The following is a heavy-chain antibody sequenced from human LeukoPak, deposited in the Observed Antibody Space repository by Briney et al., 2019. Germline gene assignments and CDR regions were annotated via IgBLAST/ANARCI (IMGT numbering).Heavy chain of an antibody. CDR3: AKSAARLVSDYYYYMDV. J-gene: IGHJ6*03. Sequence: TGGSLRLSCAASGFTFDDYTMHWVRQAPGKGLEWVSFISWDGVSTYYADSVKGRFTISRDNSKNSLYLQINSLRSEDTALYYCAKSAARLVSDYYYYMDVWGKGTTVTVSS. CDR1: GFTFDDYT. CDR2: ISWDGVST. D-gene: IGHD6-6*01. V-gene: IGHV3-43*01.